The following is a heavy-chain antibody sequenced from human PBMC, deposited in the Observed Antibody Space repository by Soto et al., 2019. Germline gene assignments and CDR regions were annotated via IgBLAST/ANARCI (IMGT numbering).Heavy chain of an antibody. Sequence: QVQLVESGGGVVQPGRSLRLSCAASGFTFSSYGMHWVRQAPGKGLEWVAVIWYDGSNKYYADSVKGRFTISRDNSKNTLYLQMNSPRAEDTAVYYCARHTSINYYDSSGYYGSFDYWGQGTLVTVSS. CDR2: IWYDGSNK. CDR1: GFTFSSYG. J-gene: IGHJ4*02. D-gene: IGHD3-22*01. CDR3: ARHTSINYYDSSGYYGSFDY. V-gene: IGHV3-33*01.